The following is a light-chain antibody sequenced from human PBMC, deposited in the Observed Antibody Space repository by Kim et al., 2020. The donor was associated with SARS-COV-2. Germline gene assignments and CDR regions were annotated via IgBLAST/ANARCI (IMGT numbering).Light chain of an antibody. Sequence: QPVLTQPSSLSASPGASARLTCTLRSGINVGTYRIYWYRQRPGSPPQYLLRYKSDSDKQQSSGVPSRFSGSKDASANAGILLISGLQSEDEADYYCMISHNGAWVFGGGTQLTVL. V-gene: IGLV5-45*02. CDR2: YKSDSDK. CDR3: MISHNGAWV. J-gene: IGLJ3*02. CDR1: SGINVGTYR.